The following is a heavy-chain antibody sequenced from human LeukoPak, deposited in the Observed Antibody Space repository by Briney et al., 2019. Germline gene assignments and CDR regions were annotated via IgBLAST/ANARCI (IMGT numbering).Heavy chain of an antibody. V-gene: IGHV4-30-4*08. CDR2: IYYSGST. Sequence: SQTLSLTCTVSGGSISSGDYYWSWIRQPPGKGLEWIGYIYYSGSTYYNPSLKSRVTISVDTSKNQFSLKLSSVTAADTAVYYCARDRLWFGELEGAPSDYWGQGTLVTVSS. J-gene: IGHJ4*02. CDR1: GGSISSGDYY. D-gene: IGHD3-10*01. CDR3: ARDRLWFGELEGAPSDY.